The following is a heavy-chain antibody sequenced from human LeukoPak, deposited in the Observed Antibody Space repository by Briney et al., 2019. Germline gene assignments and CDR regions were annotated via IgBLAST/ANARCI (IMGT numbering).Heavy chain of an antibody. CDR3: ARGRSNYYGMDV. D-gene: IGHD1-26*01. Sequence: SETLSLTCSVSDGSINSYYWNWTRRPPGKGREWIGYIYYNGNTNYSPSLKSRVTMSVDTSKNLFSLKVSSVTAADTAVYYCARGRSNYYGMDVWGQGTTVTVSS. V-gene: IGHV4-59*01. J-gene: IGHJ6*02. CDR2: IYYNGNT. CDR1: DGSINSYY.